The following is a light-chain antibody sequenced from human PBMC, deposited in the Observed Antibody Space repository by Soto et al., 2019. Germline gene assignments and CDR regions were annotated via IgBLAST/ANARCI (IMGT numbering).Light chain of an antibody. Sequence: QSVLTQPPSASGSPGQSVTISCTGTSSDIGSYNYVSWYQQHPGKAPKLMILEVSKRPSGVPDRFSGSKSGNTASLTVSGLQAEDEADYYCSSYAGRSHVYVFGTGTKVTVL. J-gene: IGLJ1*01. CDR3: SSYAGRSHVYV. V-gene: IGLV2-8*01. CDR2: EVS. CDR1: SSDIGSYNY.